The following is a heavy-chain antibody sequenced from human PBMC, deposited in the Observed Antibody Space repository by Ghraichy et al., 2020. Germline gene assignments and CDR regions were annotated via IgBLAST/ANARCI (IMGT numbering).Heavy chain of an antibody. V-gene: IGHV1-2*04. CDR2: INPNSGGT. CDR3: ARDSSSTTLWGYPYYYFDY. CDR1: GYTFTGYY. J-gene: IGHJ4*02. D-gene: IGHD2/OR15-2a*01. Sequence: ASVKVSCKASGYTFTGYYMHWVRQAPGQGLEWMGWINPNSGGTNYAQKFQGWVTMTRDTSISTAYMELSRLRSDDTAVYYCARDSSSTTLWGYPYYYFDYWGQGTLVTVSS.